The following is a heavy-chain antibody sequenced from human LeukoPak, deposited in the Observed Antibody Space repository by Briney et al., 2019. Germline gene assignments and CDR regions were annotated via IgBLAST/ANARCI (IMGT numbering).Heavy chain of an antibody. CDR2: ISGSGGNT. J-gene: IGHJ4*02. CDR3: AKGPLIEVAGTTWHY. CDR1: GFTFSSYA. Sequence: PGGSLRLSCAASGFTFSSYAMSWVRQTPGKGLEWVSAISGSGGNTYYADSVKGRFTISRDNSKNTLYLQMGSLGAEDTAVYYCAKGPLIEVAGTTWHYWGQGTLVTVSS. V-gene: IGHV3-23*01. D-gene: IGHD6-19*01.